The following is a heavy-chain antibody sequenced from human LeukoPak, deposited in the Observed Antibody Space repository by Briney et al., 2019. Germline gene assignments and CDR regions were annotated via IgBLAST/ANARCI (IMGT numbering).Heavy chain of an antibody. CDR1: GGSISSSSYY. J-gene: IGHJ5*02. CDR2: IYYSGST. D-gene: IGHD6-13*01. CDR3: ARKSGYSSPLNWFDP. Sequence: PSETLSLTCTVSGGSISSSSYYWGWIRQPPGKGLEWIGSIYYSGSTYYNPSLKSRVTISVDTSKNQFSLKLSSVTAADTAVYYCARKSGYSSPLNWFDPWGQGTLVTVSS. V-gene: IGHV4-39*01.